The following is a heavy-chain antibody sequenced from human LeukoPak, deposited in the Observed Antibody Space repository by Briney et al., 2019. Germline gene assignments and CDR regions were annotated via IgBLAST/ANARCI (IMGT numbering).Heavy chain of an antibody. CDR1: GFTFSNYG. J-gene: IGHJ1*01. CDR2: IWYDGSNE. Sequence: GRSLRLSCAASGFTFSNYGMHWVRQAPGKGLEWVAVIWYDGSNEYYADSVKGRFTISRDNSKNTLYLQMNSLRAEDSAVYYCARDWPTIAAAGTIPEYFQHWGQGTLVTVSS. CDR3: ARDWPTIAAAGTIPEYFQH. V-gene: IGHV3-33*01. D-gene: IGHD6-13*01.